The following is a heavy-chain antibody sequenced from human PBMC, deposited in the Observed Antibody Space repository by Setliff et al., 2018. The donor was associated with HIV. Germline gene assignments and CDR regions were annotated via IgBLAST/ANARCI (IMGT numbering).Heavy chain of an antibody. CDR1: GYMMFGYK. CDR3: ARPRMFDSFDI. Sequence: GASVKVSCKAGGYMMFGYKMSWLRQAPGQGLEWIGRISAQNGVAEYARKFLGRVTMTLDTSISTAFLEIPRVTSDDAAVYYCARPRMFDSFDIWGQGTMVTVSS. D-gene: IGHD3-10*02. CDR2: ISAQNGVA. J-gene: IGHJ3*02. V-gene: IGHV1-2*06.